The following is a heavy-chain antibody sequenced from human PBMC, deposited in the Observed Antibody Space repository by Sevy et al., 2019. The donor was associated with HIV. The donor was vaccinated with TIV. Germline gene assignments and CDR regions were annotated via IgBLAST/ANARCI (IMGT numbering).Heavy chain of an antibody. Sequence: GESLKISCAASGFTFSDYYMSWIRQAPGKGPEWVSYINNSSRFINYVDSVKGRFTISRDNAKNSLYLQMNSLRAGDTAVYYCARGKVLFDYLGQGTLVTVSS. CDR2: INNSSRFI. CDR3: ARGKVLFDY. J-gene: IGHJ4*02. V-gene: IGHV3-11*06. CDR1: GFTFSDYY.